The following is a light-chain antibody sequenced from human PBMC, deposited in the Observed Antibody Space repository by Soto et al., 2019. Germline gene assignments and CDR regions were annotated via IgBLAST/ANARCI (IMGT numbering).Light chain of an antibody. CDR1: SRDVGGYDY. V-gene: IGLV2-8*01. Sequence: QSVLTQPASVSGSPGQSITISCSGTSRDVGGYDYVSWYQQHPDKAPKLVIYEVTKRPSGVPDRFSGSKSGNTASLTVSGLQAEDEAYYYCSSYAGRNNLVFGGGTKLTVL. J-gene: IGLJ2*01. CDR3: SSYAGRNNLV. CDR2: EVT.